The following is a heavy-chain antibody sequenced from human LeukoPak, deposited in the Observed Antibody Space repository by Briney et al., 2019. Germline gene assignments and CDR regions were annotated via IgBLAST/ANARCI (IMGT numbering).Heavy chain of an antibody. CDR1: GFTFSTYA. CDR2: ISYDGSNK. J-gene: IGHJ4*02. V-gene: IGHV3-30*04. Sequence: GGSLRLSCAASGFTFSTYAIHWVRQAPGKGLEWVAVISYDGSNKYYADSVKGRFTISRDNSKNTLYLQMNSLRAEDTAVYYCAKDAGGYWGQGTLVTVSS. CDR3: AKDAGGY.